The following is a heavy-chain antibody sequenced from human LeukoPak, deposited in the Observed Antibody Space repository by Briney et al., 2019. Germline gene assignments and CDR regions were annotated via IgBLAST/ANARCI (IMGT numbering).Heavy chain of an antibody. CDR3: ARHQAENWFDP. J-gene: IGHJ5*02. CDR1: GFTFSSYA. Sequence: PGRSQRLSCAASGFTFSSYAMHWVRQAPGKGLEWVAVISYDGSNKYYADSVKGRFTISRDNSKNTLYLQMNSLRAEDTAVYYCARHQAENWFDPWGQGTLVTVSS. D-gene: IGHD6-13*01. CDR2: ISYDGSNK. V-gene: IGHV3-30-3*01.